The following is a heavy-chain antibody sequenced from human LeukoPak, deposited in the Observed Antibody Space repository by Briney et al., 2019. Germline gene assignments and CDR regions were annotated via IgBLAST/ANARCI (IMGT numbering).Heavy chain of an antibody. V-gene: IGHV1-18*04. J-gene: IGHJ4*02. CDR2: ISAYNGNT. Sequence: ASVKVSCKASGYTFTGYYMHWVRQAPGQGLEWMGWISAYNGNTNYAQKLQGRVTMTTGTSTSTAYMELRSLRSDDTAVYYCARDGDPDCSSTSCYPGDYWGQGTLVTVSS. CDR3: ARDGDPDCSSTSCYPGDY. CDR1: GYTFTGYY. D-gene: IGHD2-2*01.